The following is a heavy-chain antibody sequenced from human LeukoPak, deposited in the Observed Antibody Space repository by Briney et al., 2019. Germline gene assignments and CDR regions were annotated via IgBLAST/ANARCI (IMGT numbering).Heavy chain of an antibody. CDR2: ISGSGGST. J-gene: IGHJ4*02. V-gene: IGHV3-23*01. CDR3: AKSPRQLWFPSCDY. Sequence: GGSLRLSCAASGFTFSSYAMSWVRQAPGRGLEWVSAISGSGGSTYYADSVKGRFTISRDNYKNTLYLQMNSLRAEDTAVYYCAKSPRQLWFPSCDYWGQGTLVTVSS. D-gene: IGHD5-18*01. CDR1: GFTFSSYA.